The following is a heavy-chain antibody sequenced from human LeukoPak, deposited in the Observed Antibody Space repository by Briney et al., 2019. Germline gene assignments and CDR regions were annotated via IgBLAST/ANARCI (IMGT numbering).Heavy chain of an antibody. J-gene: IGHJ4*02. CDR1: GYTFTSYY. CDR3: ARGGPIKYSSGWPAPFDY. Sequence: ASVKVSCKASGYTFTSYYMHWVRQAPGQGLEWMGIINPSGGSTSYAQKLQGRVTMTRDTSTSTVYMELSSLRSEDTAVYYCARGGPIKYSSGWPAPFDYWGQGTLVTVSS. V-gene: IGHV1-46*01. CDR2: INPSGGST. D-gene: IGHD6-19*01.